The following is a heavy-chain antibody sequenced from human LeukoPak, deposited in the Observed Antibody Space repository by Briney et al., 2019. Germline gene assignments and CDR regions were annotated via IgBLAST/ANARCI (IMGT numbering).Heavy chain of an antibody. J-gene: IGHJ4*02. D-gene: IGHD5-12*01. V-gene: IGHV3-23*01. CDR2: ISGSGGST. CDR3: AKGGIYGYYFDY. Sequence: PGGSLRLSCAASGFTFSSYAMSWVRQAPGKGLEWVSAISGSGGSTYYADSVKGRFTISRGNSKNTLYLQMNSLRAEDTAVYYCAKGGIYGYYFDYWGQGTLVTVSS. CDR1: GFTFSSYA.